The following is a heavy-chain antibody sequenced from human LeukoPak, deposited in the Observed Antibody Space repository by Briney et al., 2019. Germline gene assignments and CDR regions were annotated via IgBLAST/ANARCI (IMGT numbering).Heavy chain of an antibody. J-gene: IGHJ4*02. CDR3: ARRGLRYFAY. Sequence: SETLSLTCAVYGGSFSGYYWSWIRQPPGKGLEWIGEINHSGSTNYNPSLMSRVTISVDTSKNQFSLKLSSVTAADTAVYYCARRGLRYFAYWGQGTLVTVSS. D-gene: IGHD3-9*01. CDR2: INHSGST. V-gene: IGHV4-34*01. CDR1: GGSFSGYY.